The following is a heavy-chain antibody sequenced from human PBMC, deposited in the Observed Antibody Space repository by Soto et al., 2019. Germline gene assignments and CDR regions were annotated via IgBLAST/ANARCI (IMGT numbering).Heavy chain of an antibody. CDR3: AKVLRPGQYYDFWSGYRGHYYYYGMDV. J-gene: IGHJ6*02. CDR1: GFTFSSYA. D-gene: IGHD3-3*01. CDR2: ISGSGGST. Sequence: PGGSLRLSCAASGFTFSSYAMSWVRQAPGKGLEWVSAISGSGGSTYYADSVKGRFTISRDNSKNTLYLQMNSLRAEDTAVYYCAKVLRPGQYYDFWSGYRGHYYYYGMDVWGQGTTVTVSS. V-gene: IGHV3-23*01.